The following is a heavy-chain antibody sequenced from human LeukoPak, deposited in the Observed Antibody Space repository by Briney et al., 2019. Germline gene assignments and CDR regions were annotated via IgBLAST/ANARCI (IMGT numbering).Heavy chain of an antibody. CDR2: ISYDGSNK. CDR1: GFTFSSYA. Sequence: GGSLRLSCAASGFTFSSYAMHWVRQAPGKGLEWVAVISYDGSNKYYADSVKGRFTISRDNSKNTLYLQMNSLRAEDTAVYYCARDYHRTTSYYFDYWGQGTLVTVSS. CDR3: ARDYHRTTSYYFDY. J-gene: IGHJ4*02. D-gene: IGHD1-1*01. V-gene: IGHV3-30-3*01.